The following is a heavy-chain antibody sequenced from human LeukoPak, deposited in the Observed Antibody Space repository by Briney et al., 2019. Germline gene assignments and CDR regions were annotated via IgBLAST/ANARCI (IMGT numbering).Heavy chain of an antibody. CDR1: GFTFSSYE. CDR3: ARVSAVALDAFDI. J-gene: IGHJ3*02. Sequence: PGGPLRLSCAASGFTFSSYEMNWVRQAPGKGLEWVSYISSSGSTIYYADSVKGRFTISRDNAKNSLYLQMNSLRAEDTAVYYCARVSAVALDAFDIWGQGTMVTVSS. V-gene: IGHV3-48*03. D-gene: IGHD6-19*01. CDR2: ISSSGSTI.